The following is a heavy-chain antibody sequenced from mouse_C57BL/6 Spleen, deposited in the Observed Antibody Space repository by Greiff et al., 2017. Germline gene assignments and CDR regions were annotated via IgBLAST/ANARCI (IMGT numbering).Heavy chain of an antibody. CDR1: GYTFTSYW. CDR3: SRKRVYYGNYVGYFDV. Sequence: QVQLQQPGAELVRPGSSVTLSCKASGYTFTSYWMHWVKQRPIQGLEWIGNIDPSDSETHYNQKFKDKDTLTVEKSSSTAYLQLSSLTSEYSAVYYYSRKRVYYGNYVGYFDVWGTGTTVTVSS. V-gene: IGHV1-52*01. D-gene: IGHD2-1*01. J-gene: IGHJ1*03. CDR2: IDPSDSET.